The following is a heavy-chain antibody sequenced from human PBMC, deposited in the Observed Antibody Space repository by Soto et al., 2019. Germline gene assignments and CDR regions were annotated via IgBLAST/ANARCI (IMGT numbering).Heavy chain of an antibody. CDR3: ARVHYESNTFYYFFDY. V-gene: IGHV4-34*12. CDR1: GESFSGYY. D-gene: IGHD3-22*01. CDR2: IFHGGGT. Sequence: SETLSLTCAVSGESFSGYYWSWIRQPPGKGLEWIGQIFHGGGTNYSPSLKSRVTISVDTSKNQFSLELSSVTAADTAVYYCARVHYESNTFYYFFDYWGQGTLVTVSS. J-gene: IGHJ4*02.